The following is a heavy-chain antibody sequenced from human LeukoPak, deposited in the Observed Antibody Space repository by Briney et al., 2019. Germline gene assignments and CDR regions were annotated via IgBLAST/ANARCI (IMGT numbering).Heavy chain of an antibody. Sequence: GGSLRLSCAASGFTFSSYAMSWVRQAPGKGLEWVSAISGSGGSTYYADSVKGRFTISRDNSKNTLYLQMNSLRAEDTAVYYCAKDLLSAARDGVGYFDYWGQGTLVTVSS. CDR2: ISGSGGST. J-gene: IGHJ4*02. V-gene: IGHV3-23*01. CDR3: AKDLLSAARDGVGYFDY. CDR1: GFTFSSYA. D-gene: IGHD2-2*01.